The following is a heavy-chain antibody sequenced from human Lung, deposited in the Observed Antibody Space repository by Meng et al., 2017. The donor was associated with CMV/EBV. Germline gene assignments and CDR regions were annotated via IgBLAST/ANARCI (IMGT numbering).Heavy chain of an antibody. CDR2: ISGSGGST. Sequence: GESXKISCAASGFTFSSYAMSWVRQAPGKGLEWVSAISGSGGSTYYADSVKGRFTISRDNSKNTLYLQMNSLRAEDTAVYYCAKVVVPAAMRNWFDPWGKGTXVTVSS. J-gene: IGHJ5*02. CDR1: GFTFSSYA. D-gene: IGHD2-2*01. CDR3: AKVVVPAAMRNWFDP. V-gene: IGHV3-23*01.